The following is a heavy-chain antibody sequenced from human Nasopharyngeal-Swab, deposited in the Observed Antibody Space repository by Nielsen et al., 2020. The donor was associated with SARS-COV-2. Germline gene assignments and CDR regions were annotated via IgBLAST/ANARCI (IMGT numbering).Heavy chain of an antibody. D-gene: IGHD3-10*01. Sequence: SVKVSCKASGGTFSSYAISWVRQAPGQGLEWMGGIIPILGTANYAQKFQGRVTITADKSTSTAYMELSSLRSEDTAVYYCASLDYGSGSYYNSPGYYYYYMDVWGKGTTVTVSS. CDR2: IIPILGTA. J-gene: IGHJ6*03. V-gene: IGHV1-69*06. CDR3: ASLDYGSGSYYNSPGYYYYYMDV. CDR1: GGTFSSYA.